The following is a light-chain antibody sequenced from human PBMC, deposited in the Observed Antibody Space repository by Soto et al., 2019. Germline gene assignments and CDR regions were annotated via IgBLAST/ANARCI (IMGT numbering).Light chain of an antibody. CDR3: SSYAGSNNPYV. CDR1: RSDVGGYDY. J-gene: IGLJ1*01. Sequence: QSALTQPPSASGSPGQSVTISCTGTRSDVGGYDYVSWYRQNPGEAPELLIYEVTKRPLGVPDRFSGSKSGNTASLTVSGLQAEDEADYYCSSYAGSNNPYVFGTGTKLTVL. V-gene: IGLV2-8*01. CDR2: EVT.